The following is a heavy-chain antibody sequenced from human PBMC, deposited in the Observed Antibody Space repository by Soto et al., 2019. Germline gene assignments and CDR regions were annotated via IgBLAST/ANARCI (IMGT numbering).Heavy chain of an antibody. V-gene: IGHV3-74*01. Sequence: EGQLVESGGASVLPGGSLGVSCAASGISFSTHWMHWVRQGPGRGLEWVARIKFDGTDATYADSVKGRFTISRDNAKSTLYLQMNSLTTEDTGLYYFTRGGPYYCVPFDYWGQGTLVTVSS. CDR2: IKFDGTDA. CDR3: TRGGPYYCVPFDY. J-gene: IGHJ4*02. D-gene: IGHD3-10*02. CDR1: GISFSTHW.